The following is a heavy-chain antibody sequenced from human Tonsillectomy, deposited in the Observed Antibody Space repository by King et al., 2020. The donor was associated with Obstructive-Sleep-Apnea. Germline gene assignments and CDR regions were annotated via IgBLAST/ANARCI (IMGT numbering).Heavy chain of an antibody. CDR2: IYYGGTT. J-gene: IGHJ4*02. CDR3: ASQITLWDKSDY. CDR1: GGSFSSSTYS. Sequence: QLQESGPGLVKPSETLSLTCTVSGGSFSSSTYSWVWIRQPPGKWLEWIGTIYYGGTTYCNPSLKSRVTISVDTSKNQFSLKLSSVTAADTAVYYCASQITLWDKSDYWGQGTLVTVSS. D-gene: IGHD3-10*02. V-gene: IGHV4-39*01.